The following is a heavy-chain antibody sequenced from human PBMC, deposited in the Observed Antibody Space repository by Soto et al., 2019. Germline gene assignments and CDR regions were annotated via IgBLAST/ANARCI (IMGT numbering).Heavy chain of an antibody. CDR2: IFSSGIT. CDR1: GGSINTFY. CDR3: AVGGSYRAYNFAHGLQLWSFDF. J-gene: IGHJ4*01. V-gene: IGHV4-4*07. Sequence: PSETLSLTCTVSGGSINTFYWSWVRQPAWKGLEWIGRIFSSGITCFNPSLESRVAMSVDTSKNHFSLNLSSVTAADMAVYYCAVGGSYRAYNFAHGLQLWSFDFCAQRALVTVSP. D-gene: IGHD5-12*01.